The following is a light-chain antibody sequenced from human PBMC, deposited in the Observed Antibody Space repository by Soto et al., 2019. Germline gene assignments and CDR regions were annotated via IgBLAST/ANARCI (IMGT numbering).Light chain of an antibody. J-gene: IGKJ5*01. CDR3: QEGYSTPPIT. CDR2: AAS. V-gene: IGKV1-39*01. CDR1: QYISSS. Sequence: TGGRRTSQYISSSLNWYQQRPGKAPKLLIFAASSLQGGVPSRFSGSVSGTDFTLTILRLEPEDLTTYHCQEGYSTPPITVGQGKRLVIK.